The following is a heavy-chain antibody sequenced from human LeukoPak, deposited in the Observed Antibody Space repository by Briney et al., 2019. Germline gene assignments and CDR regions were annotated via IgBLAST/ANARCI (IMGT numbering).Heavy chain of an antibody. Sequence: SQTLSLTCTVSGGSISSGGYYWSWIRQHPGKGLEGIGYIYYSGSTYYNPSLKSRVTISVDTSKNQFSLKLSSVTAADTAVYYCARGQQLVVFDPWGQGTLVTVSS. CDR3: ARGQQLVVFDP. J-gene: IGHJ5*02. V-gene: IGHV4-31*03. CDR2: IYYSGST. CDR1: GGSISSGGYY. D-gene: IGHD6-13*01.